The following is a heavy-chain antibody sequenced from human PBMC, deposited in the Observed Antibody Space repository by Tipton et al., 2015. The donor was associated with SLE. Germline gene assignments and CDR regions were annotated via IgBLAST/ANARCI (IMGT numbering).Heavy chain of an antibody. CDR3: ARHYGIMSTPLYYFDS. CDR2: IYSSWRT. J-gene: IGHJ4*01. Sequence: TLSLTCTVSGGAIRTFYWSWIRQSAGKGLEWIGRIYSSWRTNYNPSLKSRVTISVDTSRKQFSLKLTSVTAADTAVYYCARHYGIMSTPLYYFDSWGQGALVTVSS. D-gene: IGHD3-9*01. CDR1: GGAIRTFY. V-gene: IGHV4-4*07.